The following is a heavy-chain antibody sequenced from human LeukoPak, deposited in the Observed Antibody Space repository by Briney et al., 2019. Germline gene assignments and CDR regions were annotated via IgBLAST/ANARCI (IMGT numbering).Heavy chain of an antibody. CDR2: IWFDGSQE. CDR1: GFTFSSYG. CDR3: ARDLAAARLDF. Sequence: GRSQRLSCAASGFTFSSYGMHWVRQAPGKGLEWVADIWFDGSQEYYADTVKGRFTISRDISKSILYLQMNSLRAEDTGVYYCARDLAAARLDFRGQGTLVTVSS. D-gene: IGHD6-6*01. V-gene: IGHV3-33*01. J-gene: IGHJ4*02.